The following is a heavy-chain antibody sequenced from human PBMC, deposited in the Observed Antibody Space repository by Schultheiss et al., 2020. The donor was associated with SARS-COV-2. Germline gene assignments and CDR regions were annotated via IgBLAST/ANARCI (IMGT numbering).Heavy chain of an antibody. V-gene: IGHV3-23*01. Sequence: GGSLRLSCAASGFTFSSYAMSWVRQAPGKGLEWVSAISGSGGSTYYADSVKGRFTISRDNAKKSLYLQMRSLRAEDTAVYYCARASRDGYPDAFDIWGQGTMVTVSS. CDR1: GFTFSSYA. J-gene: IGHJ3*02. D-gene: IGHD5-24*01. CDR2: ISGSGGST. CDR3: ARASRDGYPDAFDI.